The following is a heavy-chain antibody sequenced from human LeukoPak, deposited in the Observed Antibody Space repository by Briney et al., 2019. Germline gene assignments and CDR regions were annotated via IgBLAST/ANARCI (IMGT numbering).Heavy chain of an antibody. V-gene: IGHV5-51*01. J-gene: IGHJ4*02. CDR3: VRRDPYCAGGCPVDF. Sequence: GESLKISCKGSGYSFTSYLIAWVRQMPGKGLEWMGFIYPGDSDTRYSPSFQGQVTISADKSTTTAYLQWSSLKASDTAIYYCVRRDPYCAGGCPVDFWGQGTLVTVSS. D-gene: IGHD2-21*02. CDR2: IYPGDSDT. CDR1: GYSFTSYL.